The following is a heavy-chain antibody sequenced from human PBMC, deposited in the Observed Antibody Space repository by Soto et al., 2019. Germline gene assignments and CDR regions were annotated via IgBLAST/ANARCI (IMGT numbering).Heavy chain of an antibody. D-gene: IGHD6-6*01. Sequence: LRLSCAASGFTFSSYAMDWVRQAPGKGLEWVSAIGTNSDTYYADSVKGRFTISRDNFKTTLYLQMNSLRAEDTALYYCAKKYPGTRPFDYWGQGTLVTVSS. J-gene: IGHJ4*02. CDR1: GFTFSSYA. CDR2: IGTNSDT. CDR3: AKKYPGTRPFDY. V-gene: IGHV3-23*01.